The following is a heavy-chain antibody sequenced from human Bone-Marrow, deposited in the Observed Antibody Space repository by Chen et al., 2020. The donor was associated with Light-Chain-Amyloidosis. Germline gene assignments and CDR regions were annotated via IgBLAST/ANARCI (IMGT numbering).Heavy chain of an antibody. CDR3: ARGRDYYDSSGYSYYFDY. J-gene: IGHJ4*02. Sequence: QVQLQESGPGLVKPSETLSLTCTVSGDSSSHNYYWSWIRQHPGKGLEWIGYIYYSGSTYYNPSLKSRVTISVDTSKNQFSLKLSSVTAADTAVYYCARGRDYYDSSGYSYYFDYWGQGTLVTVSS. D-gene: IGHD3-22*01. V-gene: IGHV4-31*03. CDR2: IYYSGST. CDR1: GDSSSHNYY.